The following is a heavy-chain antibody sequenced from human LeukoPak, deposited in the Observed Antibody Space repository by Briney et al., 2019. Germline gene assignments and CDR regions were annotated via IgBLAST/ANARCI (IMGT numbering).Heavy chain of an antibody. D-gene: IGHD1-14*01. V-gene: IGHV3-53*01. Sequence: PGGSLRLSCAASGLTGTNNFMTWVRQVPGKGLEWVSVLYVGGSTTYYADSVKGRFTISRDNSKNTLYLEMNSLSPDDTAVYYCARGVEPLAANTLAYWGQGTLVTVSS. J-gene: IGHJ4*02. CDR3: ARGVEPLAANTLAY. CDR1: GLTGTNNF. CDR2: LYVGGSTT.